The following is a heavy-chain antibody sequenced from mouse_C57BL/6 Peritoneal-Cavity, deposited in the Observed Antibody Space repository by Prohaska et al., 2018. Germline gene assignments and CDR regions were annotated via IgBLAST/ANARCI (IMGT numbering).Heavy chain of an antibody. CDR3: MRYGNYWYFDV. CDR2: INSDGSAI. Sequence: EVQLLETGGGLVQPGGSRGLSCEGSGFTFSGFCMSWLRQTPGKTLEWIGDINSDGSAINYAPSIKDRFTIFRDNDKSTLYLQMSNVRSEDTATYFCMRYGNYWYFDVWGTGTTVTVSS. D-gene: IGHD2-1*01. J-gene: IGHJ1*03. V-gene: IGHV11-2*01. CDR1: GFTFSGFC.